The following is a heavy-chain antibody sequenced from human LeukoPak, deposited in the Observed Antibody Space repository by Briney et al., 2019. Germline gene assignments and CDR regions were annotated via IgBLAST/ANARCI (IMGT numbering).Heavy chain of an antibody. V-gene: IGHV3-30*02. CDR2: IRYDGSNK. CDR1: GFTFSSYA. CDR3: AKDRSPYYDFWSGYSTNFDY. D-gene: IGHD3-3*01. J-gene: IGHJ4*02. Sequence: GRSLRLSCAASGFTFSSYAMHWVRQAPGKGLEWVAFIRYDGSNKYYADSVKGRFTISRDNSKNTVYVQMNSLRAEDTAMYYCAKDRSPYYDFWSGYSTNFDYWGQGTLVTVSS.